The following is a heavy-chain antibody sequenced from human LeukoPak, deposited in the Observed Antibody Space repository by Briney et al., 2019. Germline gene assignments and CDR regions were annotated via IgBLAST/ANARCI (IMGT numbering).Heavy chain of an antibody. D-gene: IGHD2-2*01. CDR3: ARGIVVVPAALPHFDD. CDR2: INHSGST. CDR1: GGSFSGYY. J-gene: IGHJ4*02. Sequence: KTSETLSLTCAVYGGSFSGYYWSWIRQPPGKGLEWIGEINHSGSTNYNPSLKSRVTISVDTSKNQFSLKLSSVTAADTAVYYCARGIVVVPAALPHFDDWGQGILVTVSS. V-gene: IGHV4-34*01.